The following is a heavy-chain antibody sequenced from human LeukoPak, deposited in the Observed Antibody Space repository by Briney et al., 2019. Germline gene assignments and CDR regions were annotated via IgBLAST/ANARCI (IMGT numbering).Heavy chain of an antibody. CDR1: GYTFTSYG. D-gene: IGHD1-7*01. CDR3: ARGELELRFDY. J-gene: IGHJ4*02. CDR2: IIPILGIA. V-gene: IGHV1-69*04. Sequence: SVKVSCKASGYTFTSYGISWVRQAPGQGLEWMGRIIPILGIANYAQKFQGRVTITADKSTSTAYMELSSLRSEDTAVYYCARGELELRFDYWGQGTLVTVSS.